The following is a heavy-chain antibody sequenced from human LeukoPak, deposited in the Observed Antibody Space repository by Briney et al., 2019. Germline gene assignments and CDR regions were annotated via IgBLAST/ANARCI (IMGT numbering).Heavy chain of an antibody. V-gene: IGHV4-39*01. D-gene: IGHD3-22*01. Sequence: SETLSLTCTVSGGSISSSSYVWAWIRQPRGKGLEWIGSMYYSGSTYYNPSLTSRVTISVDTSKNQFSMQLSSVTAADTAMYYCARHNYDTSGYSYFDYWGQGTLVTVSS. CDR3: ARHNYDTSGYSYFDY. CDR2: MYYSGST. CDR1: GGSISSSSYV. J-gene: IGHJ4*02.